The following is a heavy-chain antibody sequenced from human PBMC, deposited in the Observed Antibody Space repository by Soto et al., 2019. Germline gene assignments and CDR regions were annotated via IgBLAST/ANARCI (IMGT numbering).Heavy chain of an antibody. CDR3: ARGRSEYYDFWSGYYDLDYYYYGMDV. CDR1: GYTFTTYG. J-gene: IGHJ6*02. V-gene: IGHV1-8*02. D-gene: IGHD3-3*01. Sequence: ASVKVSCKASGYTFTTYGITWVRQAPGQGLEWMGWMNPNSGNTGYAQKFQGRVTMTRNTSISTAYMELSSLRSEDTAVYYCARGRSEYYDFWSGYYDLDYYYYGMDVWGQGTTVTVSS. CDR2: MNPNSGNT.